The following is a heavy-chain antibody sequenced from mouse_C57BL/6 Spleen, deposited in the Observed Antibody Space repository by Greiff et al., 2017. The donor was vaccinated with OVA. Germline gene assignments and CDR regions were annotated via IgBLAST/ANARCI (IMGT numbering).Heavy chain of an antibody. CDR1: GFSLTSYG. CDR2: IWRGGST. D-gene: IGHD1-1*01. V-gene: IGHV2-5*01. J-gene: IGHJ2*01. CDR3: AKNYYGSSYYFDD. Sequence: QVQLQQSGPGLVQPSQSLSITCTVSGFSLTSYGVHWVRQSPGQGLEWLGVIWRGGSTDYNAAFMSRLSITKDNSKSQVFFKMNSLQADDTAIYYCAKNYYGSSYYFDDWGQGTTLTVSS.